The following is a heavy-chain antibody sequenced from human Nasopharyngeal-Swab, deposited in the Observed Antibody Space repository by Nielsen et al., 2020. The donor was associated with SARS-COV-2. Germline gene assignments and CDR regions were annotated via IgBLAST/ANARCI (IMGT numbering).Heavy chain of an antibody. V-gene: IGHV3-30*04. CDR3: AREGFTSGHAGTFDI. CDR1: GFSFRTSP. D-gene: IGHD2-2*01. CDR2: IASDGSLYA. Sequence: GGSLRLSCAASGFSFRTSPMHWVRQAPDKGLEWVAVIASDGSLYAQYGDPVKGRFTISRDDSKNTLDLQMNSLRHEDTAVYYCAREGFTSGHAGTFDIRGQGTMVTVSS. J-gene: IGHJ3*02.